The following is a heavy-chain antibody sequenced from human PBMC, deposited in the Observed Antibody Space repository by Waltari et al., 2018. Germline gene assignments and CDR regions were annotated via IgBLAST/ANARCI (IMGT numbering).Heavy chain of an antibody. CDR1: GDTFTNAD. J-gene: IGHJ6*02. V-gene: IGHV1-8*01. Sequence: QGQLVQAGAEVKKSGAQGKVSCKDTGDTFTNADFNWVRQAAGQGLEWVGWLGRMRARTAYAAKFQGRVSMTRNMSINTAYMVLRSLISVHTAVYSCACGSDDYYNGLAVLGQGTTVIVSS. CDR3: ACGSDDYYNGLAV. CDR2: LGRMRART.